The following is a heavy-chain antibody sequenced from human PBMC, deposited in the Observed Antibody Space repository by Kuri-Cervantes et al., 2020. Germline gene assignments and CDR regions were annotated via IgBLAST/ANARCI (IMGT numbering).Heavy chain of an antibody. CDR2: INHSGST. J-gene: IGHJ3*01. Sequence: GSLRLSCAVYGGSFSGYYWSWIRQPPGKGLEWIGEINHSGSTNYNPSLKSRVTISVDTSKNQFSLKLSSVTAADTAVYYCARGGRGYSYGYSSPFVLWGQGTMVTVSS. D-gene: IGHD5-18*01. CDR3: ARGGRGYSYGYSSPFVL. CDR1: GGSFSGYY. V-gene: IGHV4-34*01.